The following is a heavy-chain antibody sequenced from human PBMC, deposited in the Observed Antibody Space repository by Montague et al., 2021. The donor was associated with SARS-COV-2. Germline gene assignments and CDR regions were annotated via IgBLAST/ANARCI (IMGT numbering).Heavy chain of an antibody. CDR3: VKGSGYP. J-gene: IGHJ5*02. Sequence: SETLSLTCNVTGVSVLSDKSYWSWIRHHSGKELEWLGFIYDSGSTSYNPSLHSRVTITIDTSKNQFSLNLMSVTPADTAVYYCVKGSGYPWGQGTLVTVSS. CDR2: IYDSGST. CDR1: GVSVLSDKSY. D-gene: IGHD3-22*01. V-gene: IGHV4-61*01.